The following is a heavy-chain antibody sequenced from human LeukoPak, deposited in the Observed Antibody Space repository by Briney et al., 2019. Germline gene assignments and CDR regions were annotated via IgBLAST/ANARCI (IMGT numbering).Heavy chain of an antibody. D-gene: IGHD3-16*01. Sequence: SETLSLTCTVSGDSISNYYWTWIRQPPGKGLECIGHVYYSGTTNYNPSLKSRVTMSIDTSKNQFSLRLTSVTAADTAVYYCAAGGAGDRFFLSAAFDIWGQGTMVTVSS. CDR2: VYYSGTT. J-gene: IGHJ3*02. V-gene: IGHV4-59*01. CDR1: GDSISNYY. CDR3: AAGGAGDRFFLSAAFDI.